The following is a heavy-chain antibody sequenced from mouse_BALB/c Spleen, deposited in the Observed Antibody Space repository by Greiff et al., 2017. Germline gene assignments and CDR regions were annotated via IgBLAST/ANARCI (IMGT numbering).Heavy chain of an antibody. V-gene: IGHV5-17*02. CDR1: GFTFSSFG. D-gene: IGHD2-10*02. Sequence: EVHLVESGGGLVQPGGSRKLSCAASGFTFSSFGMHWVRQAPEKGLEWVAYISSGSSTIYYEDTVKGRFTISRDNPKNTLFLQMTSLRSEDTAMYYCARSEYGNYFAYWGQGTLVTVSA. J-gene: IGHJ3*01. CDR3: ARSEYGNYFAY. CDR2: ISSGSSTI.